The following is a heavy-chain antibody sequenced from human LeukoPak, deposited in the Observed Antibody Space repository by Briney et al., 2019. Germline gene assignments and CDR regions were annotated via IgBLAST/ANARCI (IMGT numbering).Heavy chain of an antibody. V-gene: IGHV4-59*01. CDR2: IYYSGST. J-gene: IGHJ5*02. Sequence: SETLSLTCTVSGGSISSYYWSWIRQPPGKGLEWIGYIYYSGSTNYIPSLKSRVTISVDTSKNQFSLKLSSVTAADTAVYYCARDKWARYWFDPWGQGTLVTVSS. D-gene: IGHD1-26*01. CDR3: ARDKWARYWFDP. CDR1: GGSISSYY.